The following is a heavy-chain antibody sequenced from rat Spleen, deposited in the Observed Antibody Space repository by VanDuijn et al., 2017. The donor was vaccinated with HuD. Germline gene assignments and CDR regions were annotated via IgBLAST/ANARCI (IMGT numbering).Heavy chain of an antibody. V-gene: IGHV5-29*01. CDR3: TRLYYSNWFAY. CDR2: IRHDGSST. J-gene: IGHJ3*01. CDR1: GFTFSDYY. Sequence: EVQLVESDGGLVQPGRSLKLSCAASGFTFSDYYMAWVRQAPTKGLEWVATIRHDGSSTYYRDSVKGRFTISRDNAKRTLYLQMDSLRSEETATDYCTRLYYSNWFAYWGQGTLVTVSS. D-gene: IGHD1-1*01.